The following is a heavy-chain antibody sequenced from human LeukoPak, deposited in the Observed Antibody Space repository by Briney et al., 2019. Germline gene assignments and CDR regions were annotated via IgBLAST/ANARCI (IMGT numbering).Heavy chain of an antibody. Sequence: ASVKVSCKASGYTFTSYGISWVRQAPGQGLEWMGWISAYNGNTNYAQKLQGRVTMTTDTSTSTAYMELSSLRSEDTAVYYCAKLYGSGSPDYWGQGTLVTVSS. CDR1: GYTFTSYG. CDR2: ISAYNGNT. CDR3: AKLYGSGSPDY. D-gene: IGHD3-10*01. V-gene: IGHV1-18*01. J-gene: IGHJ4*02.